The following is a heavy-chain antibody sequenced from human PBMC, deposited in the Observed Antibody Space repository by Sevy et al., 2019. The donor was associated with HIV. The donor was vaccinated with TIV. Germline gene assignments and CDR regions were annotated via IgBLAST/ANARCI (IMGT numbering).Heavy chain of an antibody. CDR1: GFTFSRYA. J-gene: IGHJ6*02. CDR3: AKVGYCSSTSCYSIYYGMDV. V-gene: IGHV3-23*01. D-gene: IGHD2-2*02. Sequence: GGSLRLSCAASGFTFSRYAMSWVRQAPGKGLEWASGITGSGGSTYYADSVKGRFTISRDNSKNTLYLQMNSLRVEDTAVYYCAKVGYCSSTSCYSIYYGMDVWGQGTTVTVSS. CDR2: ITGSGGST.